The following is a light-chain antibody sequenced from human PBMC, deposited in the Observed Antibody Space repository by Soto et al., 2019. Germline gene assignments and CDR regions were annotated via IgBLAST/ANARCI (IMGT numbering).Light chain of an antibody. V-gene: IGKV1-33*01. CDR2: DAS. Sequence: DIQLTQSPSSPAASVGDRGNIIFQARQNINNYLNWYQQKPGRAPRLLIYDASNLEAGVPSRFRGSGSGTDFTFTISRLQPEDIATYYCQQYENLPTFGQGTRLEIK. J-gene: IGKJ5*01. CDR1: QNINNY. CDR3: QQYENLPT.